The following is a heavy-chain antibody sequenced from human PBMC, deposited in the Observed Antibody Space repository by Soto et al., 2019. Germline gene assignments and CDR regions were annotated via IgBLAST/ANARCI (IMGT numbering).Heavy chain of an antibody. D-gene: IGHD3-3*01. J-gene: IGHJ6*02. V-gene: IGHV1-8*01. CDR2: MNPNSGNT. CDR3: ARSMEYYDFWSGYYSARPDYYGMDV. CDR1: GYTFTSYD. Sequence: ASVKVSCKASGYTFTSYDINWVRQATGQGLEWMGWMNPNSGNTGYAQKFQGRVTMTRNTSISTAYMELSSLRSEDTAVYYCARSMEYYDFWSGYYSARPDYYGMDVWGQGTTVTVSS.